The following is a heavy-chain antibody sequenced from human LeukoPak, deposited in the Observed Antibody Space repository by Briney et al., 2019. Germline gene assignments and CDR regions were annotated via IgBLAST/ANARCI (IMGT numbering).Heavy chain of an antibody. CDR2: INHSGST. CDR1: GGSFSGYY. CDR3: ARGVVPTRYDVFDI. Sequence: SETLSLTCAVYGGSFSGYYWSWIRQPPGKGLEWIGEINHSGSTNYNPSLKSRVTISVDTSKNQFSLKLSSVTAADTAVYYCARGVVPTRYDVFDIWGKGKMVTVSS. J-gene: IGHJ3*02. D-gene: IGHD3-9*01. V-gene: IGHV4-34*01.